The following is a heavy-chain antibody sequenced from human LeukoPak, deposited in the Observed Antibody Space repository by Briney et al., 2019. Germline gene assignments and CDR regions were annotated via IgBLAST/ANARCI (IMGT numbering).Heavy chain of an antibody. CDR3: ASTVLNYDFWSGYYRSPVDY. CDR2: IYHSGST. J-gene: IGHJ4*02. CDR1: GGSFSGYY. Sequence: PSETLSLTCAVYGGSFSGYYWSWIRQPPGKGLEWIGYIYHSGSTYYNPSLKSRVTISVDRSENQFSLKLSSVTAADTAVYYCASTVLNYDFWSGYYRSPVDYWGQGTLVTVSS. V-gene: IGHV4-34*01. D-gene: IGHD3-3*01.